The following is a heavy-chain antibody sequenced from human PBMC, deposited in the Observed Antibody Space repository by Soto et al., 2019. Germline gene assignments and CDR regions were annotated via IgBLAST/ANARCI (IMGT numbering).Heavy chain of an antibody. CDR3: ARISNSGWYSFDY. D-gene: IGHD6-19*01. CDR2: IYYTGSS. V-gene: IGHV4-59*02. Sequence: SETLSLTCNVSGGSVSSSYWSWVRQPPGKGLEWIGYIYYTGSSNYNPSLRSRVTMSVDTSNNQLSLKLSSVTAADTAVFYCARISNSGWYSFDYWGQGTRVTVS. J-gene: IGHJ4*02. CDR1: GGSVSSSY.